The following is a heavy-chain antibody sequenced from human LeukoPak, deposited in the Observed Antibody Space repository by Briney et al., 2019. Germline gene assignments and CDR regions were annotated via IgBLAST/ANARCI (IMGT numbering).Heavy chain of an antibody. CDR2: IYYNGDT. CDR1: GGSISSSSYY. J-gene: IGHJ5*02. V-gene: IGHV4-39*02. Sequence: SETLSLTCTVSGGSISSSSYYWGWIRQPPGKGLEWIGSIYYNGDTYYSPSLKSRVTISVDTSKNQFSVKLSSVTAADTAVYYCARDWYYDFWSGYYTSGWFDPWGQGTLVTVSS. D-gene: IGHD3-3*01. CDR3: ARDWYYDFWSGYYTSGWFDP.